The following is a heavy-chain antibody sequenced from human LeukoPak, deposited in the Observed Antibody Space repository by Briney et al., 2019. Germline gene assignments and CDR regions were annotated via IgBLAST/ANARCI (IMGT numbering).Heavy chain of an antibody. CDR3: AREVMAKRRAFDI. CDR2: IYSDDRT. D-gene: IGHD2-8*01. CDR1: GFTASSNY. J-gene: IGHJ3*02. Sequence: GGSLILSCAASGFTASSNYMSWVRQAPGKGLEWVSVIYSDDRTYYADSVKGRFTISRHTSKKTLYLQMNSLRAEDTAVYYCAREVMAKRRAFDIWGQGTVVTVSS. V-gene: IGHV3-53*04.